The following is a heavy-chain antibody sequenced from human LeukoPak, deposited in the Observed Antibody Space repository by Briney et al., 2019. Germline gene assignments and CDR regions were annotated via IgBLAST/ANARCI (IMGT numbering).Heavy chain of an antibody. D-gene: IGHD2-15*01. CDR1: GYTLTELS. CDR3: ATGVVAATFFRNYYYGMDV. V-gene: IGHV1-24*01. J-gene: IGHJ6*02. CDR2: FDPEDGET. Sequence: ASVKVSCKVSGYTLTELSMHWVRQAPGKGLEWMGGFDPEDGETIYAQKFQGRVTMTEDTSTDTANMELSSLRSEDTAVYYCATGVVAATFFRNYYYGMDVWGQGTTVTVSS.